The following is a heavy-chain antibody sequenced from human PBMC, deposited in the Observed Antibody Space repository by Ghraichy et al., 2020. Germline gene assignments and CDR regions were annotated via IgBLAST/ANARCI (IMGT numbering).Heavy chain of an antibody. CDR1: GDYISSNW. CDR2: INYSGNT. CDR3: AKVSYAPFDALDI. J-gene: IGHJ3*02. D-gene: IGHD3-16*01. V-gene: IGHV4-59*01. Sequence: SQTLSLTCSVSGDYISSNWLSWIRQSPGKGLEGIGDINYSGNTNYNSSLKSRVTISADTSENQLFLKLSSVTAADTAVYYCAKVSYAPFDALDIWGLGTMVTVSS.